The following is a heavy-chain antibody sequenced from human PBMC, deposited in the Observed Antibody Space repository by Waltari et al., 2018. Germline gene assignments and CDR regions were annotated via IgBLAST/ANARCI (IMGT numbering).Heavy chain of an antibody. CDR3: ARAYSSSWYFSY. V-gene: IGHV4-59*01. Sequence: QVQLQESGPGLVKPSETLSLTCTVSGGSISSYYWSWIRQPPGKGLEWIGYIYYSGSTNYNPSLKSRVTISVDTSKNQFSLKLSSVTAADKAVYYCARAYSSSWYFSYWGQGTLVTVSS. CDR1: GGSISSYY. J-gene: IGHJ4*02. CDR2: IYYSGST. D-gene: IGHD6-13*01.